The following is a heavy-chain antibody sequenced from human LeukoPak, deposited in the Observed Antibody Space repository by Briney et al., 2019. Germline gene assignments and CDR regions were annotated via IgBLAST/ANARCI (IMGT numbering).Heavy chain of an antibody. CDR3: AKDRSYCGGDCYSGIDY. J-gene: IGHJ4*02. CDR1: GFTFDDYA. V-gene: IGHV3-43*02. D-gene: IGHD2-21*02. CDR2: ISGDGGST. Sequence: GGSLRLSCAASGFTFDDYAVHWVRQTPGKGLEWVSLISGDGGSTYYADSVKGRFTISRDNSKNSLYLQMNSLRTEDTALYYCAKDRSYCGGDCYSGIDYWGQGTLVTVSS.